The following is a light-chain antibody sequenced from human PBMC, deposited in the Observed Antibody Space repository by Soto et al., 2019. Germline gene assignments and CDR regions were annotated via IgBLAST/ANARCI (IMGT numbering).Light chain of an antibody. CDR1: QSVLYSSNNKNF. Sequence: DIVMTQSPDSLSVSLGERATINYKSSQSVLYSSNNKNFLAWYQQKPGHPPKLLFYWASTRESGVPDRFSGSGSGTDFTLTISSLQAEDVAVYYCQQYHSSPLTFGGGTKVEIK. J-gene: IGKJ4*01. CDR2: WAS. CDR3: QQYHSSPLT. V-gene: IGKV4-1*01.